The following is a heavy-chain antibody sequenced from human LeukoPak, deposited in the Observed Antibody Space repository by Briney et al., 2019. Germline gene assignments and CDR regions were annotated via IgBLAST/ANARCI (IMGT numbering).Heavy chain of an antibody. D-gene: IGHD6-19*01. CDR1: GITFTSYG. V-gene: IGHV3-23*01. J-gene: IGHJ4*02. CDR3: ARGYNSGWYYSDY. Sequence: GGSLRLSCAASGITFTSYGMNWVRQAPGKGLEWVSAISGRGDSTYYADSVKGRFTISRDNSRNMLYLQMNSLRAEDTAVYYCARGYNSGWYYSDYWGQGTLVTVSS. CDR2: ISGRGDST.